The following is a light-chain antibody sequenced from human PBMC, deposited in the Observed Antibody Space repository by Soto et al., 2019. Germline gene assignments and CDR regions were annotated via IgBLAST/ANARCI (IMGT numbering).Light chain of an antibody. J-gene: IGKJ1*01. V-gene: IGKV1-27*01. CDR3: QKYDSAPWT. CDR2: AAF. Sequence: IQMTQSPSSLSAFVGDRVTITCRASQGINNYLAWYQHKPGKVPKLLIYAAFTLQSGVPSRFSGGGSGTEFTLSISSLQPEDVETYYCQKYDSAPWTFGQGTEVEIK. CDR1: QGINNY.